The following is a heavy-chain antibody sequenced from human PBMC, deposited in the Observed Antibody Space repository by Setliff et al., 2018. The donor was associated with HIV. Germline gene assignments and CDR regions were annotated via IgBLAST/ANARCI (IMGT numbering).Heavy chain of an antibody. D-gene: IGHD1-26*01. CDR2: IYFTGSS. V-gene: IGHV4-59*08. J-gene: IGHJ4*02. Sequence: ASETLSLTCTVSGGSISTYYWSWIRQPPGKGLEWIGSIYFTGSSDNNPSLKSRVTLSVDTSKHQFSLKLHSVTAADTAVYYCASGEDSGTYGEPYDSWGQGALVTVSS. CDR1: GGSISTYY. CDR3: ASGEDSGTYGEPYDS.